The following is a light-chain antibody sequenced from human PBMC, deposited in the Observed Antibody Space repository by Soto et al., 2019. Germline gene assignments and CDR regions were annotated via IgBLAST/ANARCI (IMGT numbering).Light chain of an antibody. CDR2: YDS. CDR3: QVWEV. J-gene: IGLJ1*01. Sequence: SYELTQPPSVSVAPGETARITCGGNNIGSKSVHWYQQKPGQAPVLLIFYDSDRPSGIPERFSGSNSGNTATLTISRVEAGDEADYYCQVWEVFGTGTKLTVL. V-gene: IGLV3-21*01. CDR1: NIGSKS.